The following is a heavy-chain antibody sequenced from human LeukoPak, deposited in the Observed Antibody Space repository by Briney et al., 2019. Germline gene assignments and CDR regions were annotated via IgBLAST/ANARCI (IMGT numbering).Heavy chain of an antibody. Sequence: ASVKVSCKASGYTFTSYYMHWVRQAPGQGLEWMGIINPSGGSTSYAQKFQGRVTMTRDTSISTAYMELSRLRSDDTAVYYCAREPTDYWGQGTLVTVSS. V-gene: IGHV1-46*01. J-gene: IGHJ4*02. CDR2: INPSGGST. CDR1: GYTFTSYY. CDR3: AREPTDY.